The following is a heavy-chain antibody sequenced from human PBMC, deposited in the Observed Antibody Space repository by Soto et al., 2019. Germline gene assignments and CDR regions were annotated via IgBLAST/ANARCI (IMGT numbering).Heavy chain of an antibody. J-gene: IGHJ4*02. V-gene: IGHV3-23*01. Sequence: EVQLLESGGGVVKPGGSLRLSCVASGFTFGSYAMSWVRQAPGQGLDWVSTISGGDTTPYAAYVKGRFTISRGKAKNTLYLQMNTLRVEDTAVYYCAPGWDMATFWTDWGQGTLVNVS. CDR2: ISGGDTT. D-gene: IGHD3-3*01. CDR1: GFTFGSYA. CDR3: APGWDMATFWTD.